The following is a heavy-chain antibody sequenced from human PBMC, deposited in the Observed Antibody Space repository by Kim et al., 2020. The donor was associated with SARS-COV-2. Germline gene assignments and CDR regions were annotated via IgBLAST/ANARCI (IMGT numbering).Heavy chain of an antibody. CDR1: GFTFSSYS. CDR2: ISSSSSYI. V-gene: IGHV3-21*01. J-gene: IGHJ6*02. CDR3: ARDGSRGDLYGMDV. Sequence: GGSLRLSCAASGFTFSSYSMNWVRQAPGKGLEWVSSISSSSSYIYYADSVKGRFTISRDNAKNSLYLQMNSLRAEDTAVYYCARDGSRGDLYGMDVWGQGTTVTVSS. D-gene: IGHD3-10*01.